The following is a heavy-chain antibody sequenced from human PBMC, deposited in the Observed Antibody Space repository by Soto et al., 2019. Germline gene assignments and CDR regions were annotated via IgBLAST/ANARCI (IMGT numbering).Heavy chain of an antibody. CDR1: GFTFSNAW. Sequence: EVQLVESGGGLVKPGGSLRLSCAASGFTFSNAWMSWVRQAPGKGLEWVGRIKSKTDGGTTDYAAPVKGRFTISRDDSKNTLYLQMNSLKTEDTAVYYCTTDVDIVATIISSTNSSFDYWGQGTLVTVSS. CDR2: IKSKTDGGTT. CDR3: TTDVDIVATIISSTNSSFDY. D-gene: IGHD5-12*01. J-gene: IGHJ4*02. V-gene: IGHV3-15*01.